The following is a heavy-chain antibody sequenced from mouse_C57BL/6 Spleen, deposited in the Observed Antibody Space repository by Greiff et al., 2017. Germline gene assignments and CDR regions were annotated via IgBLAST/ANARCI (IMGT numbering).Heavy chain of an antibody. Sequence: EVQLVESGGDLVKPGGSLKLSCAASGFTFSSYGMSWVRQTPDKRLEWVATISSGGSYTYYPDSVKGRFTISRDNAKNTLYLQMSSLKSEDTAMYYCARHANGSSYGCAYWGQGTLVTVSA. CDR1: GFTFSSYG. D-gene: IGHD1-1*01. J-gene: IGHJ3*01. CDR3: ARHANGSSYGCAY. V-gene: IGHV5-6*01. CDR2: ISSGGSYT.